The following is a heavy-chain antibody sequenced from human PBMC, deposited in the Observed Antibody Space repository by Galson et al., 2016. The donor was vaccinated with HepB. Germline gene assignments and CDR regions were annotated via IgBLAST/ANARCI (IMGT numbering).Heavy chain of an antibody. Sequence: SLRLSCAASGFPFNNYWMTWVRQAPGKGLEWVSLINVDGVSRHYVDSVRGRFTISRDNSKNSLYLQMDSLRNEDSGLYYCAKDGGYGDDDFFDYWGQGTLVTVSS. CDR1: GFPFNNYW. J-gene: IGHJ4*02. D-gene: IGHD4-17*01. CDR2: INVDGVSR. V-gene: IGHV3-43*01. CDR3: AKDGGYGDDDFFDY.